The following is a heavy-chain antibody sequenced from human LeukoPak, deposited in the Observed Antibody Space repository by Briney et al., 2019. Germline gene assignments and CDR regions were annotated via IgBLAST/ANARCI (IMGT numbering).Heavy chain of an antibody. CDR2: IYPNSGGT. Sequence: ASVKVSCKASGYTFTGYYMHWVRQAPGQGLEWMGWIYPNSGGTNYAQKFQGRVTMTRDTSISTAYMELSRLRSDDTAVYYCARDGGYRNPLGYWGQGTLVTVSS. CDR3: ARDGGYRNPLGY. D-gene: IGHD1-14*01. J-gene: IGHJ4*02. V-gene: IGHV1-2*02. CDR1: GYTFTGYY.